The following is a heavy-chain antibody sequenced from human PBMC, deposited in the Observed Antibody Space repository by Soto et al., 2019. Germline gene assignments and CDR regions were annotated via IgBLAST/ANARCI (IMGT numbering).Heavy chain of an antibody. CDR1: GGTFSSYA. D-gene: IGHD5-12*01. V-gene: IGHV1-69*01. CDR2: IIPIFGTA. J-gene: IGHJ4*02. CDR3: ARGEDMDGYNPFDY. Sequence: QVQLVQSGAEVKKPGSSVKVSCKASGGTFSSYAISWVRQPPGQGLEWMGGIIPIFGTANYAQKFQGRVTITADESTSTAYMELSGLRSEDTAVYYCARGEDMDGYNPFDYWGQGTLVTVSS.